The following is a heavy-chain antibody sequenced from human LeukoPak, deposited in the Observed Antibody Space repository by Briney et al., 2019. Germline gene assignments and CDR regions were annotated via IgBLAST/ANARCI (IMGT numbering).Heavy chain of an antibody. J-gene: IGHJ4*02. Sequence: GGSLRLSCAASGFTFSSYAMSWVRQAPGKGLEWVSGISGSGGSADYADSVKGRFTISRDNSKKTLYLLMNSLRAEDTALYYCAKDLWGFVEVAAILDYWGQGTPVTVSS. CDR1: GFTFSSYA. V-gene: IGHV3-23*01. D-gene: IGHD2-15*01. CDR2: ISGSGGSA. CDR3: AKDLWGFVEVAAILDY.